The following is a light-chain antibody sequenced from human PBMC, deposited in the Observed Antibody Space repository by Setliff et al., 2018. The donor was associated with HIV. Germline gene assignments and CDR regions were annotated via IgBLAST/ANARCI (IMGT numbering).Light chain of an antibody. CDR2: DDS. J-gene: IGLJ1*01. Sequence: SYDLTQPPSVSVAPGKTARITCGGNKIGRKSVHWYQQKPGQAPVLVVYDDSDQPSKISERFSGSKSGNMATLTINRVEAGDEADYYCQVWDNNGDFYVFGSGTKVTVL. CDR1: KIGRKS. CDR3: QVWDNNGDFYV. V-gene: IGLV3-21*03.